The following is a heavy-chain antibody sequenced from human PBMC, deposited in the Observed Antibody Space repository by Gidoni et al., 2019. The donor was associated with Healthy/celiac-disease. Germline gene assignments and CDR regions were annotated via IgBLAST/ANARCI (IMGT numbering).Heavy chain of an antibody. CDR2: INPNSGGT. CDR1: GYTFTGYY. D-gene: IGHD1-20*01. Sequence: QVQLVQSGAEVKKPGVSVTVSCKASGYTFTGYYMHWVRQAPGQGLEWMGWINPNSGGTNYAQKFQGRVTMTRDTSISTAYMELSRLRSDDTAVYYCARAFPYNWNDGAFDIWGQGTMVTVSS. J-gene: IGHJ3*02. V-gene: IGHV1-2*02. CDR3: ARAFPYNWNDGAFDI.